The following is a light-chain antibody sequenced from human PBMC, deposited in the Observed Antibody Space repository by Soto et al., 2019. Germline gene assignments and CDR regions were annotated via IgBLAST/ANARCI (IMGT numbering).Light chain of an antibody. CDR2: DAA. V-gene: IGKV1-5*01. Sequence: DIQMTQSPATLSASVGDRVTITCRASQSISSWLAWYQQKPGKVPKLLIDDAASLESGVPSRFSGSRSGTEFTLTIGSLQPDDFATYYCQQYNTYPWTFGQGTKVEIK. CDR3: QQYNTYPWT. J-gene: IGKJ1*01. CDR1: QSISSW.